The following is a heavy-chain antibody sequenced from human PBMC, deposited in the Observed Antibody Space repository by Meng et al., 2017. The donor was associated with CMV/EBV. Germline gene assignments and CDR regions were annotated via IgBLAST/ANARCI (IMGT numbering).Heavy chain of an antibody. CDR3: ARTFTSGSYSNPDY. V-gene: IGHV3-21*01. CDR2: ISSSSSYI. J-gene: IGHJ4*02. CDR1: GFTFSSYS. D-gene: IGHD1-26*01. Sequence: EEELVESGGRLCKPGGSLRLHCPASGFTFSSYSMNWVRQAPGKGLEWVSSISSSSSYIYYADSVKGRFTISRDNAKNSLYLQMNSLRAEDTAVYYCARTFTSGSYSNPDYWGQGTLVTVSS.